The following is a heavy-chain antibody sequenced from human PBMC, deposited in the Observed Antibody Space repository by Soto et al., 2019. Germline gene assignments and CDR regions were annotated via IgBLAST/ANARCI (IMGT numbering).Heavy chain of an antibody. Sequence: GGSLRLSCAASGFTFSSYGMHWVRQAPGKGLEWVAVISYDGSNKYYADSVKGRFTISRDNSKNTLYLQMNSLRAEDTAVYYCARTGTTGTWYYFDYWGQGTLVTVSS. J-gene: IGHJ4*02. CDR3: ARTGTTGTWYYFDY. D-gene: IGHD1-1*01. CDR1: GFTFSSYG. CDR2: ISYDGSNK. V-gene: IGHV3-30*03.